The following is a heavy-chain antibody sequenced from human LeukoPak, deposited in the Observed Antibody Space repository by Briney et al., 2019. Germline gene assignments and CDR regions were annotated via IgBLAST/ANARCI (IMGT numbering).Heavy chain of an antibody. CDR2: INQDGSQK. CDR1: GFTFGSCW. V-gene: IGHV3-7*01. Sequence: PGGSLRLSCAASGFTFGSCWMNWVRQTPGKGLEWVANINQDGSQKFYVDSVKGRFTISRDNANNSLYLQMNSLRAEDTAVYYCARDRWVNIAAAGYFDYWGQGTLVTVSS. CDR3: ARDRWVNIAAAGYFDY. J-gene: IGHJ4*02. D-gene: IGHD6-13*01.